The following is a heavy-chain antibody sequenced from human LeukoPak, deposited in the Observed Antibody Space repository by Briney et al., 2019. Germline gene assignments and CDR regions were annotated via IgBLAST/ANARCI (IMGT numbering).Heavy chain of an antibody. CDR2: IIPIFGTA. D-gene: IGHD6-13*01. J-gene: IGHJ6*03. CDR3: AREDMGIAYYYMDV. CDR1: GGTFSSYA. V-gene: IGHV1-69*13. Sequence: GASVKVSCKASGGTFSSYAISWVRQAPGQGLEWMGGIIPIFGTANYAQKFQGRVTITADESTSTAYMELSSLRSEDTAVYYCAREDMGIAYYYMDVWGKGTTVTVSS.